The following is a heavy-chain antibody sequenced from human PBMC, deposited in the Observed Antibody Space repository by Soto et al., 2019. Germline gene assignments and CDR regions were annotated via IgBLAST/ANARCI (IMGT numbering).Heavy chain of an antibody. CDR1: GFTFITSF. CDR2: INQDGRGT. D-gene: IGHD6-19*01. V-gene: IGHV3-7*03. CDR3: VRYFRGSGRYFFDY. J-gene: IGHJ4*02. Sequence: QAGGSLRLSCVSSGFTFITSFMGWIRQAPGKGLEWVANINQDGRGTYYVASVEGRFTISRDNAKDSLYLQMNSLRAEDTAVYYCVRYFRGSGRYFFDYWGQGTLVTVSS.